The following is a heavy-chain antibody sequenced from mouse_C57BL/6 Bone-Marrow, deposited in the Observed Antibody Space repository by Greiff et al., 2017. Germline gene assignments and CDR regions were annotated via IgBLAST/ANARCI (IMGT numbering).Heavy chain of an antibody. CDR2: IDPSDSYT. D-gene: IGHD2-4*01. V-gene: IGHV1-59*01. CDR1: GYTFTSYW. Sequence: QVQLQQPGAELVRPGTSVKLSCKASGYTFTSYWMHWVKQRPGQGLEWIGVIDPSDSYTNYNQKFKGKATLTVDTSSSTAYMQLSSLTSEDSAVYYCAREEIYYDYDDAMDYWGQGTSVTVSS. CDR3: AREEIYYDYDDAMDY. J-gene: IGHJ4*01.